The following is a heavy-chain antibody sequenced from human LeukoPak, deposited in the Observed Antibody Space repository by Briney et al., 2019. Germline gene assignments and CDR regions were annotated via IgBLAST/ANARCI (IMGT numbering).Heavy chain of an antibody. CDR3: SRGPDRGPSDY. Sequence: GGSLRLSCAVSGFTFSTYVMRWVRQAPGKGLEWVSSVGANGGSTYYADSVKGRFTISRDNSKNTLYLQMDSLRVDDTAVYFCSRGPDRGPSDYWGQGTLVTVSS. CDR1: GFTFSTYV. V-gene: IGHV3-23*01. D-gene: IGHD2-2*01. CDR2: VGANGGST. J-gene: IGHJ4*02.